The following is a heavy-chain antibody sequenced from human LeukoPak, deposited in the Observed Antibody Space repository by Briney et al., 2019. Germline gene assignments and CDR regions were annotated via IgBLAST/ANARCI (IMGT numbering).Heavy chain of an antibody. CDR1: GFTFSNAW. CDR3: TTMPYYYGSGSYCNVGWE. CDR2: IKSKTDGGTT. V-gene: IGHV3-15*01. J-gene: IGHJ4*02. D-gene: IGHD3-10*01. Sequence: GGSLRLSCAASGFTFSNAWMSWVRQAPGKGLEWVGRIKSKTDGGTTGYAAPVKGRFTISRDDSKNTLYLQMNSLKTEDTAVYYCTTMPYYYGSGSYCNVGWEWGQGTLVTVSS.